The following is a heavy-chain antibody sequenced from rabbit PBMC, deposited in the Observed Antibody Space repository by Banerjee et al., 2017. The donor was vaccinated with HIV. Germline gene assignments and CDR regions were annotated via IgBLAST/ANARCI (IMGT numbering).Heavy chain of an antibody. V-gene: IGHV1S45*01. Sequence: QQQLVESGGGLVKPGASLTLTCKASGFDLSSYYVMCWVRQAPGKGLEWIGCIDAGSGTTYYANWAKGRFTISKTSSTTVTLQMTSLTAADTATYFCARDAGGDGYSNDLWGPGTLVTVS. CDR1: GFDLSSYYV. CDR3: ARDAGGDGYSNDL. D-gene: IGHD7-1*01. J-gene: IGHJ6*01. CDR2: IDAGSGTT.